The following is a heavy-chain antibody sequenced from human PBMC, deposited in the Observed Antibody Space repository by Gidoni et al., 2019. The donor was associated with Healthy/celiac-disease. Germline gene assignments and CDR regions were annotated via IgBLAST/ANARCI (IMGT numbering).Heavy chain of an antibody. CDR1: GFTFSDYY. Sequence: QVQLVESGGGLVKPGGSLRLSCAASGFTFSDYYMSWIRQAPGKGLEWVSYISSSSSYTNYADSVKGRFTISRDNAKNSLYLQMNSLRAEDTAVYYCARDLKTYGDYAIDYWGQGTLVTVSS. V-gene: IGHV3-11*06. D-gene: IGHD4-17*01. CDR2: ISSSSSYT. CDR3: ARDLKTYGDYAIDY. J-gene: IGHJ4*02.